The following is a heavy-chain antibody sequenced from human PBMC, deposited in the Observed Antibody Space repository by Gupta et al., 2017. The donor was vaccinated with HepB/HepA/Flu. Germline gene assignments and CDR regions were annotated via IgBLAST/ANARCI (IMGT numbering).Heavy chain of an antibody. V-gene: IGHV3-33*01. CDR1: GFTFNKFG. J-gene: IGHJ4*02. Sequence: VQLVESGGGVVQPGRSLRLSCAASGFTFNKFGMHWGRQAPGKGLVWVAVIWMDGTKKVYADSVKGRFTISRDNSKNTLYLQMDRLTAEDTALYYCGRDPGSDNPSDYWGQGTPVTVSS. D-gene: IGHD1-1*01. CDR2: IWMDGTKK. CDR3: GRDPGSDNPSDY.